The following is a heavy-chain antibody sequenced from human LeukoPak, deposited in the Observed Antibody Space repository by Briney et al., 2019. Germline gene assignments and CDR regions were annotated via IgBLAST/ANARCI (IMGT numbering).Heavy chain of an antibody. CDR3: AREAGYSSSWYGY. CDR1: GFTFSIYG. V-gene: IGHV3-33*01. Sequence: GGSLRLSCAASGFTFSIYGMHWVRQAPGKGLEWVALIWNDGVNEYYADSVKGRFTISRDNSNNTLYLEMNGLRVEDTALYYCAREAGYSSSWYGYWGQGTQVTVSS. D-gene: IGHD6-13*01. CDR2: IWNDGVNE. J-gene: IGHJ1*01.